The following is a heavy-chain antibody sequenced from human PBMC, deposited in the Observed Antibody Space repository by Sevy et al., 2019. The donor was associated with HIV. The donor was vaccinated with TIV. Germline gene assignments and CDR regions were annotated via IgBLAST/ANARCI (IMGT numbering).Heavy chain of an antibody. CDR3: AGAPPVRSGDDSLNWFAP. D-gene: IGHD5-12*01. V-gene: IGHV4-59*01. J-gene: IGHJ5*02. Sequence: SETLSLTCTVSGGSISSYYWSWIRQPPGRGLEYIGYIYYTGSTNYNPSLKSRVTISVDTSKNQFSLNLKSVTAADTAVYYCAGAPPVRSGDDSLNWFAPWGQGTLVTVSS. CDR2: IYYTGST. CDR1: GGSISSYY.